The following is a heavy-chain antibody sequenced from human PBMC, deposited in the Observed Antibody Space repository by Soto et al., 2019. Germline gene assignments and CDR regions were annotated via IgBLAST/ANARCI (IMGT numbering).Heavy chain of an antibody. CDR2: INPSSGST. Sequence: GASVKVSCKALGYALTSYYVHWVRQAPGQGLEWMGIINPSSGSTSFSQKFQDRVTMTRDTSTSTVYMELSSLRSDDTAVYYCARDQRHYDILTGYYFYGMDVWGQGTTVTVSS. V-gene: IGHV1-46*01. D-gene: IGHD3-9*01. J-gene: IGHJ6*02. CDR1: GYALTSYY. CDR3: ARDQRHYDILTGYYFYGMDV.